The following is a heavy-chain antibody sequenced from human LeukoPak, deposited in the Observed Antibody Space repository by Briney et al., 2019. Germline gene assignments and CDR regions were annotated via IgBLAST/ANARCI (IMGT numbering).Heavy chain of an antibody. J-gene: IGHJ4*02. CDR1: GRSFSGYY. CDR2: INHSGST. Sequence: SETLSLTCAVYGRSFSGYYWSWIRQPPGKGLEWIGEINHSGSTNYNPSLKSRVTISVDTSKNQFSLKLSSVTAADTAVYYCARASSGPGYWGQGTLVTVSS. D-gene: IGHD6-19*01. CDR3: ARASSGPGY. V-gene: IGHV4-34*01.